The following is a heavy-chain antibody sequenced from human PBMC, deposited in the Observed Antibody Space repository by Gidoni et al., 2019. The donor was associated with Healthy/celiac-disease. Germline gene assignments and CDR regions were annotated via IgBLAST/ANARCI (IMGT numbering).Heavy chain of an antibody. Sequence: QVQLQQWGAGLLKPSETLSLTCAVYGGSFSGYYWSWIRQPPGKGLEWIGEINHSGSTNYNPSLKSRVTISVDTSKNQFSLKLSSVTAADTAVYYCARGSKEGYSSSSFIVYWGQGTLVTVSS. CDR3: ARGSKEGYSSSSFIVY. J-gene: IGHJ4*02. V-gene: IGHV4-34*01. CDR1: GGSFSGYY. D-gene: IGHD6-6*01. CDR2: INHSGST.